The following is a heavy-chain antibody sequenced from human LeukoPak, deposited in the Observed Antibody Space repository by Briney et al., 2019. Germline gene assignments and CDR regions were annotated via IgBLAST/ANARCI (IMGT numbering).Heavy chain of an antibody. CDR2: ISSSSSCI. D-gene: IGHD3-10*01. CDR1: GFTFGSYR. Sequence: GGPLGFSCEASGFTFGSYRLNWFRRVQGKGLEWVSSISSSSSCIYYADSVKGRFTISRDNAKNSLYLQMNSLRAEDTAVYYCASGGSLKGYWGQGTLVTVSS. CDR3: ASGGSLKGY. J-gene: IGHJ4*02. V-gene: IGHV3-21*01.